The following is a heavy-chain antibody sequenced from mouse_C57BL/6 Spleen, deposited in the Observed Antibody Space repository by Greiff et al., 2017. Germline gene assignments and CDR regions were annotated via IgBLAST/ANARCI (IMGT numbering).Heavy chain of an antibody. V-gene: IGHV14-1*01. D-gene: IGHD1-1*01. J-gene: IGHJ3*01. Sequence: VHVKQSGAELVRPGASVKLSCTASGFNIKDYYMHWVKQRPEQGLEWIGRIDPEDGDTEYAPKFQGKATMTADTSSNTAYLQLSSLTSEDTAVYYCTRHYEGFAYWGQGTLVTVSA. CDR1: GFNIKDYY. CDR2: IDPEDGDT. CDR3: TRHYEGFAY.